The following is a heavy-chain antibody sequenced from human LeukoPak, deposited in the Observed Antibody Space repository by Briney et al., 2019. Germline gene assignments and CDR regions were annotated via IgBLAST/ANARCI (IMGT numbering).Heavy chain of an antibody. CDR1: GFTFSSYS. D-gene: IGHD3-3*01. V-gene: IGHV3-21*01. CDR2: ISSSSYI. J-gene: IGHJ4*02. CDR3: ARVGWYYDFWSGYYPVPYFDY. Sequence: PGGSLRLSCAASGFTFSSYSMNWVRQAPGKGLEWVSSISSSSYIYYADSVKGRFTISRDNAKNSLYLQMNSLRAEDTAVYYCARVGWYYDFWSGYYPVPYFDYWGQGTLVTVSS.